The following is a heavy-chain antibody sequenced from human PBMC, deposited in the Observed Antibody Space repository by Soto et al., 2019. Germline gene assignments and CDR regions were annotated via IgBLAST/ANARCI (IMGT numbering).Heavy chain of an antibody. CDR2: ISFDGNNE. V-gene: IGHV3-30*03. Sequence: QVQLVESGGGVVQPGRSLRLSCAVSGFTFSNYAMHWVRQAPGKGLEWMAVISFDGNNEKYVDSVKGRFTISRDNSKNTLYLQMNSLRPEDTAVYYCAFSAGTHGYWGQGTLVTVSS. D-gene: IGHD3-10*01. CDR3: AFSAGTHGY. CDR1: GFTFSNYA. J-gene: IGHJ4*02.